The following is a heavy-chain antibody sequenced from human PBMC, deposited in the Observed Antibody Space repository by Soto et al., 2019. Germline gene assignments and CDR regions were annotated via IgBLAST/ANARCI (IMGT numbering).Heavy chain of an antibody. CDR1: GGTFSSYA. V-gene: IGHV1-69*13. Sequence: SVKVSCKASGGTFSSYAISWVRQAPGQGLEWMGGIIPIFGTANYAQKFQGRVTITADESTSTAYMELSSLRSEDTAVYYCARGGLRYFDSTTPGGMDVWGQGTSVTVYS. CDR2: IIPIFGTA. CDR3: ARGGLRYFDSTTPGGMDV. D-gene: IGHD3-9*01. J-gene: IGHJ6*02.